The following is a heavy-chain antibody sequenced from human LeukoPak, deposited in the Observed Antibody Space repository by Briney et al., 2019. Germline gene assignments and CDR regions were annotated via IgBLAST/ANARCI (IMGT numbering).Heavy chain of an antibody. J-gene: IGHJ4*02. CDR3: ARDRSSSSSRANY. CDR1: GFTFSSYS. Sequence: GSLRLSCAASGFTFSSYSMNWVRQAPGKGLEWVSSISSSSSYIYYADSVKGRFTISRDNAKNSLYLQMNSLRAEDTAVYYCARDRSSSSSRANYWGQGTLVTVSS. CDR2: ISSSSSYI. V-gene: IGHV3-21*01. D-gene: IGHD6-6*01.